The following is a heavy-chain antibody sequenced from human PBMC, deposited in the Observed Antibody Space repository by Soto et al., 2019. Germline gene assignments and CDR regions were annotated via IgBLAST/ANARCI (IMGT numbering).Heavy chain of an antibody. V-gene: IGHV4-34*01. Sequence: SETLSLTCAVYGGSFSGYYWSWIRQPPGKGLEWIGEINHSGSTNYNPSLKSRVTISVDTSKNQFSLKLSSVTAADTAVYYCARGKTAARYGMDVWGQGTTVTVSS. CDR1: GGSFSGYY. CDR2: INHSGST. D-gene: IGHD6-6*01. CDR3: ARGKTAARYGMDV. J-gene: IGHJ6*02.